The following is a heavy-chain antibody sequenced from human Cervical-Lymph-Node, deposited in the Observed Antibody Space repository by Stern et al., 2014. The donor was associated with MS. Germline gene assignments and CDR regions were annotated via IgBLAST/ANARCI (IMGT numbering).Heavy chain of an antibody. Sequence: VQLVESWAEVKNPGASVKVSCKASGYTFTDYYMQWMRQAPGQGLEWVGWINPNNGGTKSAQKFQGWVTMTRDTSTSTAYMELSRLRSDDTAIYYCARASTTANNYYDGVDVWGQGTTVTVTS. CDR1: GYTFTDYY. CDR2: INPNNGGT. CDR3: ARASTTANNYYDGVDV. D-gene: IGHD1-1*01. V-gene: IGHV1-2*04. J-gene: IGHJ6*02.